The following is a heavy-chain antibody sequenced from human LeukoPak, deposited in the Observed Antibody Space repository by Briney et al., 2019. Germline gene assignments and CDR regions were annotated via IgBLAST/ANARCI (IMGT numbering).Heavy chain of an antibody. J-gene: IGHJ3*02. V-gene: IGHV1-18*01. Sequence: GASVKVSCKASGYTFTSYGISWVRQAPGQGLEWMGWISAYNGNTNYAQKLQGRVTMTTDISTSTAYMELRSLRSDDTAVYYCARTPYYDSSGYYWNAFDIWGQGTMVTVSS. CDR3: ARTPYYDSSGYYWNAFDI. CDR2: ISAYNGNT. CDR1: GYTFTSYG. D-gene: IGHD3-22*01.